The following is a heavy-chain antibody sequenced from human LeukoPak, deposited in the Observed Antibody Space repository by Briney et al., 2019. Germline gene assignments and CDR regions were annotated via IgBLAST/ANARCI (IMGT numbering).Heavy chain of an antibody. Sequence: GGSLRLSCAASGFTFSTYTMSWVRQAPGKGLEWVSYISSSSTTIYYADSVKGRFTISRDNSKNTLYLQMNSLRAEDTAVYYCAKGDRVKVVVPGAETYWGQGTLVTVSS. CDR1: GFTFSTYT. CDR2: ISSSSTTI. CDR3: AKGDRVKVVVPGAETY. V-gene: IGHV3-48*01. D-gene: IGHD2-2*01. J-gene: IGHJ4*02.